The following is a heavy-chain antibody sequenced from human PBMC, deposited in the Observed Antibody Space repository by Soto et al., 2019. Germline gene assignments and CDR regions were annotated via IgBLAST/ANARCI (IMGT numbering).Heavy chain of an antibody. D-gene: IGHD3-10*01. CDR2: IYYSGST. CDR1: GGSISSSSYY. V-gene: IGHV4-39*01. Sequence: PSETLSLTCTVPGGSISSSSYYWGWIRQPPGKGLEWIESIYYSGSTYYNPSLKSRVTISVDTSKNQFSLKLSSVTAADTAVYYCARLRRADAGAYYSDVWGQGTTVTVSS. J-gene: IGHJ6*02. CDR3: ARLRRADAGAYYSDV.